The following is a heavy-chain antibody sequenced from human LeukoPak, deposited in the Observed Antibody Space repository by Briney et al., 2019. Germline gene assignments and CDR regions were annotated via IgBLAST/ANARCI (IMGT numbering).Heavy chain of an antibody. J-gene: IGHJ5*02. CDR1: GGSISTNNYY. D-gene: IGHD6-6*01. V-gene: IGHV4-39*01. CDR2: IYYDGRT. CDR3: ARHRGRSSEFDP. Sequence: SETLSLTCTVSGGSISTNNYYWGWIRQPPGKGLEWIGHIYYDGRTYYSPSLKSRVTMSVDTSKNQFSLKLSSVTAADTAVYYSARHRGRSSEFDPSGLGALVTISS.